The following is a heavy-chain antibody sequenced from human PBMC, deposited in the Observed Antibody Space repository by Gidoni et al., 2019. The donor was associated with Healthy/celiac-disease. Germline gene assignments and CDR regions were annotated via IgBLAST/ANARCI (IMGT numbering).Heavy chain of an antibody. CDR3: ARDSAPHYDILTGYYRDTYYYMDV. J-gene: IGHJ6*03. CDR2: ISAYNGNT. V-gene: IGHV1-18*01. Sequence: QVQLVQSGAEVKKPGASVKVSCKASGYTFTSYGISWVRQAPGQGLEWMGWISAYNGNTNYAQKLQGRVTMTTDTSTSTAYMELRSLRSDDTAVYYCARDSAPHYDILTGYYRDTYYYMDVWGKGTTVTVSS. CDR1: GYTFTSYG. D-gene: IGHD3-9*01.